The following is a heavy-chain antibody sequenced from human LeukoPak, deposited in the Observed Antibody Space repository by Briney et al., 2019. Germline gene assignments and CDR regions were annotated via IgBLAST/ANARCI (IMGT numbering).Heavy chain of an antibody. CDR2: IKQDGSEK. J-gene: IGHJ4*02. Sequence: GGSLRLSCAASGFTFSNYDMSWVRQAPGKGLEWVANIKQDGSEKYYVDSVKGRFTISRDNAKNSLYLQMNSLRAEDTAVYYRARDSYYYDSSGYYYYFDYWGQGTLVTVSS. V-gene: IGHV3-7*01. CDR3: ARDSYYYDSSGYYYYFDY. D-gene: IGHD3-22*01. CDR1: GFTFSNYD.